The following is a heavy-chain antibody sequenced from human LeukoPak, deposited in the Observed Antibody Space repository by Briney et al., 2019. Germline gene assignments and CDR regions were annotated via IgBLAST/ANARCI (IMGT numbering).Heavy chain of an antibody. CDR3: ARLVMASGAWFDP. CDR2: IYPGDSDT. J-gene: IGHJ5*02. V-gene: IGHV5-51*01. Sequence: GESLKISCKGSGYSFTTYWIGWVRQTPGKGLEWMGIIYPGDSDTRYSPSFQGQVTISADKSISTAYLQWSSLKASDTAMYYCARLVMASGAWFDPWGQGTLVTVSS. D-gene: IGHD3-16*01. CDR1: GYSFTTYW.